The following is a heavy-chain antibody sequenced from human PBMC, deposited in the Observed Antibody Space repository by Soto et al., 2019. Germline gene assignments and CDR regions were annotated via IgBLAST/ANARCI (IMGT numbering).Heavy chain of an antibody. Sequence: SETLSLTCAISGGSFSVYYWIWIRQSPEKGLKWIGEVNHAGSSNYNPSLRSRVTISVDTSKNQFSLKLSSVTAADTAVYFCARDSTRRGACDIWGQGTMVTVSS. CDR3: ARDSTRRGACDI. D-gene: IGHD4-4*01. CDR2: VNHAGSS. V-gene: IGHV4-34*01. CDR1: GGSFSVYY. J-gene: IGHJ3*02.